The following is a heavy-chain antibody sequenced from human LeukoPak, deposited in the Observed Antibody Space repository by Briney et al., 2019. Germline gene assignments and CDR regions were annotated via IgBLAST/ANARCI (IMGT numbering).Heavy chain of an antibody. V-gene: IGHV4-59*01. CDR3: ARGNPDWGYYYGMDV. CDR2: IYNSGST. D-gene: IGHD7-27*01. Sequence: SEPLSLTCTVSGGSISSYNWNWIRQPPGKGLEWIGYIYNSGSTNYNASLKSRVTISVDTSKNQVSLKLSSVTAADTAMYYCARGNPDWGYYYGMDVWGQGTTVTVSS. CDR1: GGSISSYN. J-gene: IGHJ6*01.